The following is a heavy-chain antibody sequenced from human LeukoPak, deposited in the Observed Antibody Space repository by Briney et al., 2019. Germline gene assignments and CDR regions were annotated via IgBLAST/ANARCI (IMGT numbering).Heavy chain of an antibody. CDR3: ARGGGIAVSLS. CDR2: IYTSGST. V-gene: IGHV4-61*02. D-gene: IGHD6-19*01. CDR1: GGSISSGSYY. J-gene: IGHJ5*02. Sequence: SETLSLTCTVSGGSISSGSYYWSWIRQPAGKGLEWIGRIYTSGSTNYNPSLKSRVTISVDTSKNQFSLKLSSVTAADTAVYYCARGGGIAVSLSWGQGTLVTVSS.